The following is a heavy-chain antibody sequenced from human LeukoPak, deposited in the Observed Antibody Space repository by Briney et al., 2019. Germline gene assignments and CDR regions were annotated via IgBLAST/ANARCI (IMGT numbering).Heavy chain of an antibody. D-gene: IGHD2-2*02. CDR1: GYSISSGYY. CDR2: LYHSGST. CDR3: ARECSSTTCYTRSFDP. Sequence: PSETLSLTCIVSGYSISSGYYWGWIRQPPGKGLEWIGNLYHSGSTYYNPSLRSRATISGDTSKTQFSLSLSSVTAADTAVYYCARECSSTTCYTRSFDPWGQGTLVTVSS. J-gene: IGHJ5*02. V-gene: IGHV4-38-2*02.